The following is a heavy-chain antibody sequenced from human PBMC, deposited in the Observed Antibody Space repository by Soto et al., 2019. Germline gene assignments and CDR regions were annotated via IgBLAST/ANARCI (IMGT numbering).Heavy chain of an antibody. CDR3: ARGQYTGSAFYYGMDV. D-gene: IGHD1-26*01. CDR2: ISYDGSNK. CDR1: GFTFSSYA. Sequence: QVQLVESGGGVVQPGRSLRLSCAASGFTFSSYAMHWVRQAPGKGLEWVAVISYDGSNKYYADSVKGRFTISRDNSKNTLYLQMNSLRPEDMAVYYCARGQYTGSAFYYGMDVWGQGTTVTVSS. V-gene: IGHV3-30-3*01. J-gene: IGHJ6*02.